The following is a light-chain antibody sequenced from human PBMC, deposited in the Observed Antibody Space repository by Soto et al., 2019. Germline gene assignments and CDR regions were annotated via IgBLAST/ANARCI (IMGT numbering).Light chain of an antibody. J-gene: IGLJ2*01. CDR3: AAWDDSLNGVV. V-gene: IGLV1-44*01. CDR1: SSNIGSNT. CDR2: SNN. Sequence: QSVLTQRPSASGTPGQRVTISCSGSSSNIGSNTVNWYQQLPGTAPKLLIYSNNQRPSGVPDRFSGSKSGTSASLAISGLQFEDEADYYCAAWDDSLNGVVFGGGTKLTVL.